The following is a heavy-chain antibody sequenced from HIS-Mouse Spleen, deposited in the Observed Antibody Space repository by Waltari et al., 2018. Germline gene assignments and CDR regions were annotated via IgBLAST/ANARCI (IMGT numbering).Heavy chain of an antibody. CDR3: AREWNPQYDAFDI. D-gene: IGHD1-1*01. CDR2: INPNSGGT. CDR1: GYTFTGYY. Sequence: GAEVKKPGASVKVSCKASGYTFTGYYMHWVRQAPGQGLEWMGWINPNSGGTNYAQKFQGRVTMTRDTSISTAYMELSRLGSDETAVYYCAREWNPQYDAFDIWGQWTMVTVSS. V-gene: IGHV1-2*02. J-gene: IGHJ3*02.